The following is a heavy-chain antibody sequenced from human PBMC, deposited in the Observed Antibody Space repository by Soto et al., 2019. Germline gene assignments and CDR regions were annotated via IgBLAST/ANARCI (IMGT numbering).Heavy chain of an antibody. Sequence: EVQLVESGGGLVQPGGSLRLSCAASGFTFNSYNMNWVRQAPGKGLEWVSYISIRSTTIYYADSVKGRFTISRDNAKNLLHLQMNSLRDEDTAVYYCARDGGYSTPDYWGQGSLVSVSS. CDR2: ISIRSTTI. CDR1: GFTFNSYN. D-gene: IGHD2-21*02. J-gene: IGHJ4*02. CDR3: ARDGGYSTPDY. V-gene: IGHV3-48*02.